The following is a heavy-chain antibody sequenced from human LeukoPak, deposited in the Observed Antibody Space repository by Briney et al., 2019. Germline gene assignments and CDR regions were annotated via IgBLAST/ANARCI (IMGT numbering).Heavy chain of an antibody. CDR3: ARSVRLGSWYFDL. V-gene: IGHV1-69*05. Sequence: SVKVSCKAPGGTFSSYAISWVRQAPGQGLEWMGRIIPIFGTANYAQKFQGRVTITTDESTSTAYMELSSLRSEDTAVYYCARSVRLGSWYFDLWGRGTLVTASS. J-gene: IGHJ2*01. CDR2: IIPIFGTA. CDR1: GGTFSSYA. D-gene: IGHD6-6*01.